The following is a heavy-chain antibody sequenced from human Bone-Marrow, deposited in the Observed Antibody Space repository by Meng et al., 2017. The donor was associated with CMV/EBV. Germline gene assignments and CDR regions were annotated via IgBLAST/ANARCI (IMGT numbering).Heavy chain of an antibody. CDR2: ISSSGSTI. CDR1: GFTFSSYE. D-gene: IGHD2-15*01. J-gene: IGHJ6*02. V-gene: IGHV3-48*03. CDR3: ARSSRVVDVYYYYGMDA. Sequence: GESLKIPCAASGFTFSSYEMNWVRQAPGKGLEWVSYISSSGSTIYYADSVKGRFTISRDNAKNSLYLQMNSLRAEDTAVYYCARSSRVVDVYYYYGMDAWGQGTTVTVSS.